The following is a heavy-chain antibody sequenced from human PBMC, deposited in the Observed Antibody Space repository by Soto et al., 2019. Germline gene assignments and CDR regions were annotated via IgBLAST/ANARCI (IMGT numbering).Heavy chain of an antibody. V-gene: IGHV1-46*03. Sequence: ASVKVSCKASGYTFTSYYMHSVRQAPGQGLEWMGIINPSGGSTSYAQKFQGRVTMTRDTSTSTVYMELSSLRSEDTAVYYCASGLGRPRRGNSFDYRGQGTLVTVPS. J-gene: IGHJ4*02. CDR3: ASGLGRPRRGNSFDY. D-gene: IGHD1-1*01. CDR2: INPSGGST. CDR1: GYTFTSYY.